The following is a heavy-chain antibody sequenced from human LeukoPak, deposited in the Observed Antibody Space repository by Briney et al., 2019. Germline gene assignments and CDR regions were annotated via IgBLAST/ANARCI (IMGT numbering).Heavy chain of an antibody. Sequence: SETLSLTCTVSGGSISSYYWSWIRQPAGKGLEWIGRIYTSGSTNYNPSHKSRVTMSVDTSKNQFSLKLSSVTAADTAVYYCAREYYDYVWGSHLNWFDPWGQGTLVTVSS. CDR3: AREYYDYVWGSHLNWFDP. V-gene: IGHV4-4*07. CDR2: IYTSGST. D-gene: IGHD3-16*01. J-gene: IGHJ5*02. CDR1: GGSISSYY.